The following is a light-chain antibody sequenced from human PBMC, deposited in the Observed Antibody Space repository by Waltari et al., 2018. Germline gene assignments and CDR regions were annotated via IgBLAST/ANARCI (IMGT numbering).Light chain of an antibody. CDR1: QTVSSN. CDR2: DAS. J-gene: IGKJ5*01. CDR3: QQYNRWPPIT. V-gene: IGKV3-15*01. Sequence: EVVMTQSPAPLSVFPGESATLSCRASQTVSSNLAWYQQRPGPAPRLLIFDASTRAPSVPARFSGSGSGTEFTLTIRSLQSEDSAVYYCQQYNRWPPITFGQGTRLEIK.